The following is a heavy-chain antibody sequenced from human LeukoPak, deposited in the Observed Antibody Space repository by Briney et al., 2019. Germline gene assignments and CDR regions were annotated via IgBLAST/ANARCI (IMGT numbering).Heavy chain of an antibody. Sequence: GGSLRLSCATSGFTFTSYSMNWIRQAPGKGLEWVAYISLRGSPIYYADSVKGRFTISRDNAKSSLFLQMNTLRAEDTAVYYCAREGAPWGQGTLVTVSS. J-gene: IGHJ4*02. CDR1: GFTFTSYS. CDR2: ISLRGSPI. CDR3: AREGAP. D-gene: IGHD1-26*01. V-gene: IGHV3-48*01.